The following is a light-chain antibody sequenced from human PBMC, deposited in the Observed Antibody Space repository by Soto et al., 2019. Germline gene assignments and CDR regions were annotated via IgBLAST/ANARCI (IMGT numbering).Light chain of an antibody. CDR2: GAS. CDR1: QSVSSN. CDR3: QQYNSWPPVWT. J-gene: IGKJ1*01. V-gene: IGKV3-15*01. Sequence: EIVMTQSPATLSVSPGERATLSCRASQSVSSNLAWYQQKPGQAPRRLIYGASSRATGIPARFSGSGSGTEFTLTISSRQSEDFAAYYCQQYNSWPPVWTFGQGTKVEIK.